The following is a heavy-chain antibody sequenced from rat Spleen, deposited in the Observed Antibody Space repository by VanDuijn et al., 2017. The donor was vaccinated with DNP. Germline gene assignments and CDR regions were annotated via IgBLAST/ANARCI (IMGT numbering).Heavy chain of an antibody. CDR1: GFTFSDYN. CDR3: ATLMAQGWFAY. D-gene: IGHD1-12*02. Sequence: EVQVVESGGGLVQPKESLKISCAASGFTFSDYNMAWVRQAPKKGLEWVATIIYDGSRTYYRDSVKGRFTISRDNAKSTLYLQMDSLRSEDTATYYCATLMAQGWFAYGGQGTLVTVSS. J-gene: IGHJ3*01. V-gene: IGHV5S10*01. CDR2: IIYDGSRT.